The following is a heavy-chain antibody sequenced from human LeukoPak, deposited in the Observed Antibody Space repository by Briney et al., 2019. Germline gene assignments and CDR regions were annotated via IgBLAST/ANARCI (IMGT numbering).Heavy chain of an antibody. J-gene: IGHJ6*03. V-gene: IGHV3-7*01. CDR2: INQDGNEK. Sequence: PGGSLRLSCAASGFTFTTYWMSWVRQAPGQGLKWVANINQDGNEKYYVDSVKGRFTMSRDNAKNSLYLQMNSLRADDTAVYYCARTNSQARDYYYYMDVWGKGTTVTVSS. CDR1: GFTFTTYW. CDR3: ARTNSQARDYYYYMDV. D-gene: IGHD1-7*01.